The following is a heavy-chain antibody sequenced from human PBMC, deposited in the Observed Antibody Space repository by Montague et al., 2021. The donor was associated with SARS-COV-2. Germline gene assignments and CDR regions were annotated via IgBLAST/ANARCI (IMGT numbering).Heavy chain of an antibody. CDR3: AREYFIDV. CDR2: INYIGST. D-gene: IGHD2/OR15-2a*01. J-gene: IGHJ6*02. Sequence: SETLSLTCTDSGGSISSYYWSWIRQPPGKGLEWIGYINYIGSTNYNPSLKSRVTISVDTSKNQFSLKLSSVTAADTAVYYYAREYFIDVWGQGTTVTVSS. CDR1: GGSISSYY. V-gene: IGHV4-59*01.